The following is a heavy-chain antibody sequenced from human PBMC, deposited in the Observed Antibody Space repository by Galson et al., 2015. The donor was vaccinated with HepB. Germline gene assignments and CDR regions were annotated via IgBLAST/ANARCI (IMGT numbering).Heavy chain of an antibody. D-gene: IGHD3-22*01. CDR1: GGTFGSYA. Sequence: SVKVSCKASGGTFGSYAICWVRQAPGQGLEWMGGIIPIFGTANYAQKFQGRVTITADESTSTVYMELSSLRSEDTAVYYCARDLGVRSNQSDSKHMDVWGKGTTVTVSS. CDR3: ARDLGVRSNQSDSKHMDV. CDR2: IIPIFGTA. J-gene: IGHJ6*03. V-gene: IGHV1-69*13.